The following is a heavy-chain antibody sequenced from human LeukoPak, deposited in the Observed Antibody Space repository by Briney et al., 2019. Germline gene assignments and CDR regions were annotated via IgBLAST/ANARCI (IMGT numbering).Heavy chain of an antibody. CDR2: VYHSGST. J-gene: IGHJ4*02. V-gene: IGHV4-59*11. Sequence: SETLSLICTVSGASLSSHYWSWIRQPPGGGLEWIGHVYHSGSTSYNPSLESRVSISIDTSKNQFSLKLSSVTAADTAIYCCSTNMLRGLHFDYWGQGTLVAVSS. D-gene: IGHD3-10*01. CDR1: GASLSSHY. CDR3: STNMLRGLHFDY.